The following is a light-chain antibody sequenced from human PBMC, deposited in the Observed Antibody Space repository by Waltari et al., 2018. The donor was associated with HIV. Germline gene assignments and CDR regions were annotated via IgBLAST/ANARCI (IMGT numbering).Light chain of an antibody. Sequence: QSALTQPASVSGSPGQSITISCIGSSNDVGDYNHVAWYQQHPDKAPKLLIYDVTNWPPGVANRFSCSKSGNTASLAISGLQAEDEADYFCTAYKYSTRSYVFGTGTKVTVL. CDR3: TAYKYSTRSYV. CDR1: SNDVGDYNH. J-gene: IGLJ1*01. V-gene: IGLV2-14*03. CDR2: DVT.